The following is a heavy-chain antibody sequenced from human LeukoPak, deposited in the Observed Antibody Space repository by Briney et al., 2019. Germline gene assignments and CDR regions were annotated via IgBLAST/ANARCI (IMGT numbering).Heavy chain of an antibody. V-gene: IGHV4-39*01. CDR3: AKAGVRYFDSSGLYAFDF. Sequence: SETLSLTCTVSGGSISSTSYYWGWIRQPPGKGLEWIGTIYYSGSTYHNPSLKSRVTMSVDTSRNQFSLKLSSVDAADTAVYYCAKAGVRYFDSSGLYAFDFWGQGTTVTVSS. CDR1: GGSISSTSYY. J-gene: IGHJ3*01. D-gene: IGHD3-22*01. CDR2: IYYSGST.